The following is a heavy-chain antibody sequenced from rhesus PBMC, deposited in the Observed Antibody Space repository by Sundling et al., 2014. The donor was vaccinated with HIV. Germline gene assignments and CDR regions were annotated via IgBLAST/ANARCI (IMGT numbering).Heavy chain of an antibody. D-gene: IGHD3-3*01. V-gene: IGHV3S42*01. Sequence: EVQVVESGGGLVQPGGSLRLSCAASGFTFNSYGIFWVRQAPGKGLEWIAGISSGGGNTNYADSVKGRFTISRDNSKNTLSLQMNSLRPEDTAVYYCAMFVLQFLGRLSYFEFWGQGALVTVSS. CDR2: ISSGGGNT. CDR1: GFTFNSYG. CDR3: AMFVLQFLGRLSYFEF. J-gene: IGHJ1*01.